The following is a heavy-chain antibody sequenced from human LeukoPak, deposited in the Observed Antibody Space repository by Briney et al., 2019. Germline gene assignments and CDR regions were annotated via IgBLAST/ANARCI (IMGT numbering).Heavy chain of an antibody. V-gene: IGHV4-4*02. CDR1: GGSISNSNW. CDR3: AAPGTITMVRGVIITTSFDY. J-gene: IGHJ4*02. Sequence: SETLSLTCDVSGGSISNSNWWSWVRQPPGKGLEWIGEIYHSGSTNYNPSLKSRVTMSVDKSKNQFSLKLSSVTAADTAVYYCAAPGTITMVRGVIITTSFDYWGQGTLVTVSS. CDR2: IYHSGST. D-gene: IGHD3-10*01.